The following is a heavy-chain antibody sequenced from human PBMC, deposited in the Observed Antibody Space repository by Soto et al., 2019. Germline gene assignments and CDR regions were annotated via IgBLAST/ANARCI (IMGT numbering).Heavy chain of an antibody. J-gene: IGHJ5*02. CDR2: IYYSGST. V-gene: IGHV4-39*01. CDR3: ARRYAYYDFWSGYYSGHWFDP. CDR1: GGSISISSYY. Sequence: SETLSLTCTGSGGSISISSYYWVWTRQPPGNGLEWIGSIYYSGSTYHNPSLKSRVTISVDTSKNQFSLKLSSVTAADTAVYYCARRYAYYDFWSGYYSGHWFDPLGQGTLVTVSS. D-gene: IGHD3-3*01.